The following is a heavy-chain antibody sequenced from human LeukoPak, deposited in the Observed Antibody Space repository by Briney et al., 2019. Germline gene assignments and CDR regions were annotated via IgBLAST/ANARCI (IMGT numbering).Heavy chain of an antibody. V-gene: IGHV3-23*01. J-gene: IGHJ5*02. Sequence: GGSLRLSCAASGFTFSSYAMSWVRQAPGKGLEWVSAISGSGGSTYYADSVKGRFTISRDNSKNTLYLQMNSLRAEDTAVYYCAKDLRYSSSSGANWFDPWGQGTLVTVSS. D-gene: IGHD6-6*01. CDR3: AKDLRYSSSSGANWFDP. CDR2: ISGSGGST. CDR1: GFTFSSYA.